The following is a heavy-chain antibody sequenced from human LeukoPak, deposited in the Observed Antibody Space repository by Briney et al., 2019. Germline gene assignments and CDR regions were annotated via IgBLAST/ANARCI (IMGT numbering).Heavy chain of an antibody. CDR3: AKRNQMRVFDY. CDR2: IYYSGST. Sequence: SETLSLTCTVSGGSISSSSYYWGWIRQPPGKGLEWIGSIYYSGSTYYNPSLKSRVTISVDTSENQFSLKLSSVTAADTAVYYCAKRNQMRVFDYWGQGTLVTVSS. J-gene: IGHJ4*02. CDR1: GGSISSSSYY. D-gene: IGHD1-14*01. V-gene: IGHV4-39*01.